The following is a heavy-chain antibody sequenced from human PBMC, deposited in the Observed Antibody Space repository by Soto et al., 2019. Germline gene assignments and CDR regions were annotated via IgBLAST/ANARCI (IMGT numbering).Heavy chain of an antibody. CDR3: ARGGGGYSGDDPFSRYYYGMDV. D-gene: IGHD5-12*01. CDR1: GYTFTSYG. J-gene: IGHJ6*02. CDR2: ISAYNGNT. V-gene: IGHV1-18*04. Sequence: QVQLVQSGAEVKKPGASVKVSCKASGYTFTSYGISWVRQAPGQGLEWMGWISAYNGNTNYAQKLQGRVTMTTDTSTSTAYMERRSLRSDDTAVYYCARGGGGYSGDDPFSRYYYGMDVWGQGTTVTVSS.